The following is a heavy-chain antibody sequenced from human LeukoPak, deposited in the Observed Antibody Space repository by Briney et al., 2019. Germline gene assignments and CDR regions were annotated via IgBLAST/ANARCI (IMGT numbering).Heavy chain of an antibody. V-gene: IGHV4-39*01. J-gene: IGHJ6*02. CDR1: GGSISSPGYY. CDR2: IYYRGGT. D-gene: IGHD6-13*01. CDR3: ARVGSSWYLSGMDV. Sequence: PSETLSLTCTVSGGSISSPGYYWGWIRQPPGKGLGWIGNIYYRGGTQYNSSLKSRVTISVDTSKNQFSLKVSSVTAADTAVYYCARVGSSWYLSGMDVWGQGTTVTVSS.